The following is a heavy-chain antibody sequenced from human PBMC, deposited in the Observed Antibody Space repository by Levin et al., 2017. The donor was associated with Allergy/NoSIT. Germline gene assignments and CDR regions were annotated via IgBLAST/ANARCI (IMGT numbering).Heavy chain of an antibody. Sequence: ASVKVSCRASGYTFTNYYIHWVRQAPGQGLEWMGIINPSGGSTSYAQEFQGRVTMTGDTSTSTVYMELSSLRSEDTAVYYCARRIVTGGSAVALDIWGQGTMVTVSS. D-gene: IGHD2-15*01. J-gene: IGHJ3*02. CDR3: ARRIVTGGSAVALDI. CDR1: GYTFTNYY. V-gene: IGHV1-46*01. CDR2: INPSGGST.